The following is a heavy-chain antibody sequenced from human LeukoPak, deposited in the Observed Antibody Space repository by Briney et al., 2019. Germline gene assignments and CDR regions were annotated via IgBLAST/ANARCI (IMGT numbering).Heavy chain of an antibody. CDR1: GYTLTELS. CDR2: FDPEDGET. V-gene: IGHV1-24*01. Sequence: ASVKVSCKVSGYTLTELSMHWVRQAPGKGREGMGGFDPEDGETIYAQKFQGRVTMTEDTSTDTAYMELSSLRSEDTAVYYCATDIESSGSRDGYNSVYWGQGTLVTVSS. J-gene: IGHJ4*02. CDR3: ATDIESSGSRDGYNSVY. D-gene: IGHD5-24*01.